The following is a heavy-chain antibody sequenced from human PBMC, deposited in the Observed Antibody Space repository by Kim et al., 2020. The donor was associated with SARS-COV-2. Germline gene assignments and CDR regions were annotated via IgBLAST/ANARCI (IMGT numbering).Heavy chain of an antibody. J-gene: IGHJ4*02. CDR1: GFTFSSYG. CDR2: IWYDGSNK. D-gene: IGHD1-7*01. V-gene: IGHV3-33*06. CDR3: AKDAGTTSWSYPFDY. Sequence: GGSLRLSCAASGFTFSSYGMHWVRQAPGKGLEWVAVIWYDGSNKYYADSVKGRFTISRDNSKNTLFLQMNSLRAEDTAVYHCAKDAGTTSWSYPFDYWGQGTLVIVSS.